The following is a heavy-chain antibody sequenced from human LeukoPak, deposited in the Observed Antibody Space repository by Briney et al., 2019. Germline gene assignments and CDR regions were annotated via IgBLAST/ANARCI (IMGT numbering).Heavy chain of an antibody. Sequence: GGSLTLSCAASGFTLITYWRTWFRHAPGEGGEWGAHINQDGGGTYYVGSVKGRFTISRDKARNTLYLQINSLRAADTAVYYCARALYRQHIVVVNAKNYWYFDLWGRGTLVTVSS. J-gene: IGHJ2*01. CDR2: INQDGGGT. V-gene: IGHV3-7*01. D-gene: IGHD2-21*01. CDR1: GFTLITYW. CDR3: ARALYRQHIVVVNAKNYWYFDL.